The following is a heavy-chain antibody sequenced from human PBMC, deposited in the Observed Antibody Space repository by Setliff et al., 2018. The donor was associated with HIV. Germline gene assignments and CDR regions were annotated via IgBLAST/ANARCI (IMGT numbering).Heavy chain of an antibody. J-gene: IGHJ6*03. Sequence: SETLSLTCTVSGGSISRGSYSWSWIRQPPGKGLEWIGYIYTSGSTNYNPSLKSRVTISVDTSKNQFSLKLSSVTAADTAVYYCAVLTHYYGSGSSGPTDYYYYMDVWGKGTTVTVSS. V-gene: IGHV4-61*01. CDR2: IYTSGST. CDR1: GGSISRGSYS. D-gene: IGHD3-10*01. CDR3: AVLTHYYGSGSSGPTDYYYYMDV.